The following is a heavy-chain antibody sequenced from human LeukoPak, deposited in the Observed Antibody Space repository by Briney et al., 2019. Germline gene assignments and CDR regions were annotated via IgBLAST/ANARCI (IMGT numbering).Heavy chain of an antibody. J-gene: IGHJ3*02. CDR3: ARGRHYYDSSDYYYEGDAFDI. CDR2: INPNSGGT. V-gene: IGHV1-2*02. CDR1: GYTFTGYY. D-gene: IGHD3-22*01. Sequence: GAPVTVSCKASGYTFTGYYMHWVRQAPGQGLEWMGWINPNSGGTNYAQKFQGRVTMTRDTSISTAYMELSRLRSDDTAVYYCARGRHYYDSSDYYYEGDAFDIWGQGTMVTVSS.